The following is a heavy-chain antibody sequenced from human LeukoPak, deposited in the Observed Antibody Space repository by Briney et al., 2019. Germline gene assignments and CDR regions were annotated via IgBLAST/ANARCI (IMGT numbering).Heavy chain of an antibody. J-gene: IGHJ4*02. D-gene: IGHD3-22*01. CDR3: ASESKYYYDSSAVVYYFDY. Sequence: PSETLSLTCTVSGGSISSYYWSWIRQPAGKGLEWIGRIYTSGSINYNPSLKSRVTMSVDTSKNQFSLKLSSVTAADTAVYYCASESKYYYDSSAVVYYFDYWGQGTLVTVSS. V-gene: IGHV4-4*07. CDR1: GGSISSYY. CDR2: IYTSGSI.